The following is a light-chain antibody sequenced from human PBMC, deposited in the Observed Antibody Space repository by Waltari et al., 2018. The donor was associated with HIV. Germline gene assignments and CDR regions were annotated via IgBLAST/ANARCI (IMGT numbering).Light chain of an antibody. V-gene: IGLV8-61*01. J-gene: IGLJ3*02. CDR2: STN. Sequence: QTVVTQEPSFSVSPGGTVTLTCGLSSGSVSTSYYPSWYQQTPGQAPRTLSYSTNPGSSGVPDRFSGSILGNKAALPITGAQAEDESDYYCVLYMGSGIWVFGGGTKLTVL. CDR1: SGSVSTSYY. CDR3: VLYMGSGIWV.